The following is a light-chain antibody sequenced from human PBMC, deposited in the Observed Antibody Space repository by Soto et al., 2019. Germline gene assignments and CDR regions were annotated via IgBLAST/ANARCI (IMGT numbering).Light chain of an antibody. J-gene: IGKJ2*01. Sequence: DIQMTQSPSSLSASVGDRVTITCQASQGISNYLNWFQHKPGKAPKLLIFDASNLETGFPSRFSGSGSGTDFTFTISSLQPEDTATYFCQQFDKLPYTFGQGTKLEIK. CDR3: QQFDKLPYT. CDR1: QGISNY. CDR2: DAS. V-gene: IGKV1-33*01.